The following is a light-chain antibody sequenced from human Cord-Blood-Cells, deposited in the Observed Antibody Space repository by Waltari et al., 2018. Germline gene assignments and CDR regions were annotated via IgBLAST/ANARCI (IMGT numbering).Light chain of an antibody. V-gene: IGKV3-11*01. J-gene: IGKJ5*01. Sequence: EIVLTQSPATLSLSPGERATLSCRASQSVSSYLAWHQQQPGQAPRLLIYDASNRATGIPARFSGSGSGTDFTLTISSLEPEDFAVYYCQQRSNWPPITFGQGTRLEIK. CDR2: DAS. CDR3: QQRSNWPPIT. CDR1: QSVSSY.